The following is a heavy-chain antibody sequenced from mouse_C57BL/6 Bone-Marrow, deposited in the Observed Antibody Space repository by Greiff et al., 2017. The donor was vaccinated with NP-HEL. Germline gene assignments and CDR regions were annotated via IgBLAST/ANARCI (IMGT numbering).Heavy chain of an antibody. V-gene: IGHV3-1*01. J-gene: IGHJ3*01. D-gene: IGHD1-1*01. Sequence: EVQVVESGPGMVKPSQSLSLTCTVTGYSITSGYDWHLIRHFPGNKLEWMGYISYSGSTNYTPSLKSRISITHDTSKNHFFLKLNSVTTEDTATYYCARRDYGSSCGFAYWGQGTLVTVSA. CDR1: GYSITSGYD. CDR2: ISYSGST. CDR3: ARRDYGSSCGFAY.